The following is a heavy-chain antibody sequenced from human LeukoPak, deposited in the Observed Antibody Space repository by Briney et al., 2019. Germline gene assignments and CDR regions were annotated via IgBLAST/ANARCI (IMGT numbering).Heavy chain of an antibody. Sequence: GGSLRLSCASSGFTFSSYAMHWVRQAPGRGREWVAVISYEGSNKYYADSVKGRFTISRDNSKNTLYLQMNSLRAEDTAVYYCARGRYSSGWTYFDYWGQGTLVTVSS. D-gene: IGHD6-19*01. V-gene: IGHV3-30-3*01. CDR3: ARGRYSSGWTYFDY. CDR1: GFTFSSYA. J-gene: IGHJ4*02. CDR2: ISYEGSNK.